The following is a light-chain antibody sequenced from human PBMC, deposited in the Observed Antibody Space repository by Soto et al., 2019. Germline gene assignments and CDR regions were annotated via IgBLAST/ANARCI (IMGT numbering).Light chain of an antibody. CDR3: QSYDSSLSGDV. V-gene: IGLV1-40*01. CDR1: SSNIGAGYE. J-gene: IGLJ1*01. Sequence: QSVLTQPPSVSAAPGQRVTISCTGSSSNIGAGYEAHWYQQVPGTAPKLLIYENNNRPSGVPDRFSGSKSRTSASLAITGLQAEDEAEYYCQSYDSSLSGDVFGTGTKVTVL. CDR2: ENN.